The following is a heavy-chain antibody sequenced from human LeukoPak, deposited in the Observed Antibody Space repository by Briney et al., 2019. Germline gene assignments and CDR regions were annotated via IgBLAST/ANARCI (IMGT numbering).Heavy chain of an antibody. V-gene: IGHV5-51*01. D-gene: IGHD3-10*01. CDR3: ARGVGGVGELLYHANFDY. CDR2: IYPGDSDT. J-gene: IGHJ4*02. Sequence: PGESLMISCKGSGYSFTSYWIGWVRQMPGKGLEWMGIIYPGDSDTRYSPSFQGQVTISADKSISTAYLQWSSLKASDTAMYYCARGVGGVGELLYHANFDYWGQGTLVTVSS. CDR1: GYSFTSYW.